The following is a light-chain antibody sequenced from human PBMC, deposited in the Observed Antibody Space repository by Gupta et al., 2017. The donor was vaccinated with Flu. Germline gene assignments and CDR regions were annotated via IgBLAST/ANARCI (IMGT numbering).Light chain of an antibody. CDR2: MNG. J-gene: IGLJ2*01. CDR1: SSYVGSKD. V-gene: IGLV1-47*01. Sequence: RVTISCSGGSSYVGSKDVFCYHQLPETAPNLLIYMNGKRPSGVAARFSGSKSGTSASLAISGLRAEDEAVYYCAAWDNNLSARLFGGGTKLTVL. CDR3: AAWDNNLSARL.